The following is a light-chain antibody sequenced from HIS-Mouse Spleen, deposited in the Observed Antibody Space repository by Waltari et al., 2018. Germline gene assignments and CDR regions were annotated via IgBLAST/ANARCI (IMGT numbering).Light chain of an antibody. CDR1: PSVLYSSNNKNY. Sequence: DIVMTQSPDSLAVSPGERATINCKSSPSVLYSSNNKNYLAWYQQKPGQPPKLLIYWASTRESGVPDRFSGSGSGTDFTLTISSLQAEDVAVYYCQQYYSTPLTFGGGTKVKIK. V-gene: IGKV4-1*01. J-gene: IGKJ4*01. CDR3: QQYYSTPLT. CDR2: WAS.